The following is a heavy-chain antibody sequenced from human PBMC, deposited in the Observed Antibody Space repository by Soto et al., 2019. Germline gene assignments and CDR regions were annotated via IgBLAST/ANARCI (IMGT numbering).Heavy chain of an antibody. CDR3: ARGGSYWARSNYFAY. J-gene: IGHJ4*02. V-gene: IGHV1-8*02. Sequence: ASVKISCKASGYTFTSYDINWVRQAAGQGPEWMGSVTPRNGDTAFAQKYQGRVTVTSNTSMSTVYMELSSLRSDDTAVYYCARGGSYWARSNYFAYWGQGTLVTVSS. CDR2: VTPRNGDT. D-gene: IGHD2-8*02. CDR1: GYTFTSYD.